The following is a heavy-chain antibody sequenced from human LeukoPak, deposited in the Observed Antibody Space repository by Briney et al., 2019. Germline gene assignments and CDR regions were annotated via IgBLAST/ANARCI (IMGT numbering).Heavy chain of an antibody. J-gene: IGHJ5*02. CDR2: MNPNSGNT. V-gene: IGHV1-8*01. CDR1: GYTFTSYD. Sequence: ASVKVSCKASGYTFTSYDINWVRPAPGQGLEWMGWMNPNSGNTGYAQKFQGRVTMTRNTSISTAHMDLSSLRSEDTAVYYCAKAYGSGSYNWFDPWGQGTLVTVSS. CDR3: AKAYGSGSYNWFDP. D-gene: IGHD3-10*01.